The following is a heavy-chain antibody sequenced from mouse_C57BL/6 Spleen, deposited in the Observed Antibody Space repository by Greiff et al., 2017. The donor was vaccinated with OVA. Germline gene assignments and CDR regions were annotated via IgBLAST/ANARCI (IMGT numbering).Heavy chain of an antibody. CDR3: ARINWDEGYFDY. CDR1: GFSLTSYG. D-gene: IGHD4-1*02. V-gene: IGHV2-2*01. CDR2: IWSGGST. J-gene: IGHJ2*01. Sequence: QVQLQQSGPGLVQPSQSLSITCTVSGFSLTSYGVHWVRQSPGKGLEWLGVIWSGGSTDYNAAFISRLSISKDNSKSQVFFKMNSLQADDTAIYYCARINWDEGYFDYWGQGTTLTVSS.